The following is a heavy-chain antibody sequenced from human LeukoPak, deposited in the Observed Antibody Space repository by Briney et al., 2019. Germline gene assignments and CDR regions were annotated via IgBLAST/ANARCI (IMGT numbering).Heavy chain of an antibody. J-gene: IGHJ6*03. V-gene: IGHV1-69*05. CDR1: GGTFSSYA. CDR3: AREVLPDFNGGNSAYYYMDV. D-gene: IGHD4-23*01. Sequence: ASVKVSCKASGGTFSSYAISWVRQAPGPGLEWMGRIIPIFGTANYAQKFQGRGKITKDETTSTAYMELSSLRSEDTAVYYCAREVLPDFNGGNSAYYYMDVWGKGTTVTVSS. CDR2: IIPIFGTA.